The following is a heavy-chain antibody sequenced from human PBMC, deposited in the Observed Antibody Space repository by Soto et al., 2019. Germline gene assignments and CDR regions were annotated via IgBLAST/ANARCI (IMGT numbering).Heavy chain of an antibody. J-gene: IGHJ6*02. Sequence: GASVKVSCKASGYTFTSYGISWVRQAPGQGLEWMGWISAYNGNTNYAQKLQGRVTMTTDTSTSTAYMELRSLRSDDTAVYYCARVQQPMGQELYGMDVWGQGTTVTVS. CDR1: GYTFTSYG. CDR2: ISAYNGNT. V-gene: IGHV1-18*01. D-gene: IGHD6-13*01. CDR3: ARVQQPMGQELYGMDV.